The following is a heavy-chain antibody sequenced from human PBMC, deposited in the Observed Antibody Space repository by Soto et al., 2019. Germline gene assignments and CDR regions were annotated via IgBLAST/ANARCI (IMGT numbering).Heavy chain of an antibody. V-gene: IGHV3-23*01. D-gene: IGHD4-4*01. J-gene: IGHJ4*02. CDR2: ISPNGQGI. CDR1: GFPVTSHG. Sequence: EVKLLESGGGLVQPGGSLRLSCGVSGFPVTSHGVSWVRQAPGKGLEWVSAISPNGQGIWYADSVKGRFTISRDISRNTVVLQMDSPRAEDTAVYYCAKDRQYPLDYFHYWVQGTLGTVSS. CDR3: AKDRQYPLDYFHY.